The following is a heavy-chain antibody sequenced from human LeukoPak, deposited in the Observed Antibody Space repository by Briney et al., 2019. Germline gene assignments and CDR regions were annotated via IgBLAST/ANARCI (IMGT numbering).Heavy chain of an antibody. D-gene: IGHD6-6*01. V-gene: IGHV1-2*02. Sequence: ASVKVSCKASGYTFTGYYMHWVRQAPGQGLEWMGWINPNSGGTIYAQKFQGRVTMTRDTSITTAYMELSSLRSDDTAVYYCARDVSLTAARPRFVDYWGQGTLVTVSS. J-gene: IGHJ4*02. CDR3: ARDVSLTAARPRFVDY. CDR2: INPNSGGT. CDR1: GYTFTGYY.